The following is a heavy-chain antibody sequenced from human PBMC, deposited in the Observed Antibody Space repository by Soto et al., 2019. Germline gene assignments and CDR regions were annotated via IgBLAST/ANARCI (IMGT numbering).Heavy chain of an antibody. CDR1: GYTFTSYY. J-gene: IGHJ6*02. D-gene: IGHD2-2*01. CDR3: ATLNGAMGSYYGLGV. Sequence: QVQLVQSGAEVRKPGASVKVSCKASGYTFTSYYIHWVRQAPGQGLEWVGIINPSNAYTNYAQKFEGRVTMTRDTSTSTVYMELSRLRSEDTAVYFCATLNGAMGSYYGLGVCGQGTTVTVSS. CDR2: INPSNAYT. V-gene: IGHV1-46*01.